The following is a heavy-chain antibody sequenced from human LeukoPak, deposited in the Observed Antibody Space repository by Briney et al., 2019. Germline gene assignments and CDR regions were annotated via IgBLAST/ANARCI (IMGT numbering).Heavy chain of an antibody. D-gene: IGHD2-15*01. J-gene: IGHJ5*02. Sequence: SETLSLTCAVYGGSFSGYYWSWIRQPPGKGLEWIGEINHSGSTNYNPSPKSRVTISVDTSKNQFSLKLSSVTAADTAVYYCARRCSGGSCYSWVNWFDPWGQGTLVTVSS. CDR2: INHSGST. CDR1: GGSFSGYY. V-gene: IGHV4-34*01. CDR3: ARRCSGGSCYSWVNWFDP.